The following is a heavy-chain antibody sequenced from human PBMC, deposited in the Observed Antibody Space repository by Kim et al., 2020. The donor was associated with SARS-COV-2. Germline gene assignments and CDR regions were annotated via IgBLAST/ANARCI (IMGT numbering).Heavy chain of an antibody. CDR3: AKENSEYGSGSSDYYMDV. J-gene: IGHJ6*03. CDR1: GFTFDDYA. CDR2: INWNGGSV. D-gene: IGHD3-10*01. Sequence: GGSLRLSCAASGFTFDDYAMHWVRQAPGKGLEWVSRINWNGGSVDYADSVKGRFTISRDNAKNSLHLQMNSLRTEDMALYYCAKENSEYGSGSSDYYMDV. V-gene: IGHV3-9*03.